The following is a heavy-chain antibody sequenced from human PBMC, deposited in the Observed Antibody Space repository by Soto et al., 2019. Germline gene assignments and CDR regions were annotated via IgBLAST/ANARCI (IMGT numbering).Heavy chain of an antibody. CDR1: GFTFSSYA. Sequence: EVQLLESGGGLVQPGGSLRLSCVASGFTFSSYAMAWVRQAPGQGLEWVSTINAGGGNTSYTDSVKGRFTISRDNYMNTVYLQMNTRRVEDAAVYYCAKKWSVAGTPSWFDPWGQGTLVTVSS. D-gene: IGHD2-8*01. CDR2: INAGGGNT. CDR3: AKKWSVAGTPSWFDP. V-gene: IGHV3-23*01. J-gene: IGHJ5*02.